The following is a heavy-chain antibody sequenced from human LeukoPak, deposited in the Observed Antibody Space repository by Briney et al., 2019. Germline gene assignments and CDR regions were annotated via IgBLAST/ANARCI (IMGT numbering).Heavy chain of an antibody. V-gene: IGHV1-18*04. CDR3: AREVASGSGPDSSSWYGY. CDR1: GYTFTAYY. Sequence: ASVKVSCKTSGYTFTAYYMHWVRQAPGQGLEWVGWISAYNGNTNYAQKLQGRVTMTTDTSTSTAYMELRSLRSDDTAVYYCAREVASGSGPDSSSWYGYWGQGTLVTVSS. J-gene: IGHJ4*02. CDR2: ISAYNGNT. D-gene: IGHD6-13*01.